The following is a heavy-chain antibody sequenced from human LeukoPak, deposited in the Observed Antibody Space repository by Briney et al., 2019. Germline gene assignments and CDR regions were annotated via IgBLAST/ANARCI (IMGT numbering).Heavy chain of an antibody. J-gene: IGHJ4*02. Sequence: ASVTVSCKASGYTFTSYGISWVRQAPGQGLEWMGWISAYNGNTNYAQKLQGRVTMTTDTSTSTAYMELRSLRSDDTAVYYCARSPNYYDSVDYWGQGTLVTVSS. CDR1: GYTFTSYG. CDR3: ARSPNYYDSVDY. D-gene: IGHD3-22*01. V-gene: IGHV1-18*01. CDR2: ISAYNGNT.